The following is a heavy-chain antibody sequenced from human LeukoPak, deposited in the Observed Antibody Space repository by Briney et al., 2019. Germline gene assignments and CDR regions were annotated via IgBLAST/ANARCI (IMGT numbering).Heavy chain of an antibody. CDR3: AKSTTVTTYFDY. V-gene: IGHV3-23*01. CDR2: ISGSGGST. J-gene: IGHJ4*02. Sequence: QTGGSLRLSCAASGFTFSSYAMSWVRQAPGKGLGWVSAISGSGGSTYYADSVKGRFTISRDNSKNTLYLQMNSLRAEDTAVYYCAKSTTVTTYFDYWGQGTLVTVSS. D-gene: IGHD4-17*01. CDR1: GFTFSSYA.